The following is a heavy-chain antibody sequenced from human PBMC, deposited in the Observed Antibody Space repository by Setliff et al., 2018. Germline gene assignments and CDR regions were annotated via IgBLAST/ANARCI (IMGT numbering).Heavy chain of an antibody. V-gene: IGHV4-34*01. J-gene: IGHJ3*02. CDR3: RQAVVGRDVFDI. CDR1: GESFNTYY. CDR2: IDHSGGA. Sequence: PSETLSLTCAVYGESFNTYYWSWIRESPGKGLEWFGEIDHSGGANYNPSLESRVTMSVDTSKKEFSLKLTSVTAADTAMYYCRQAVVGRDVFDIWGQGTMVTVS. D-gene: IGHD1-1*01.